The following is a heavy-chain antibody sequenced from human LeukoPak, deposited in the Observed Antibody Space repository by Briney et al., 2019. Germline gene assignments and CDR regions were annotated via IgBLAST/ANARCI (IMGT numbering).Heavy chain of an antibody. CDR2: IKQDGSEK. Sequence: GGSLRLSCAASGFTFSSYWMNWARQAPGKGLEWVASIKQDGSEKYYVDSVKGRFTFSRDNAKNSLYLQMDSLRAEDTAVYYCARDKSAGADTGSSFYYWGQGALVTVSS. CDR3: ARDKSAGADTGSSFYY. CDR1: GFTFSSYW. J-gene: IGHJ4*02. D-gene: IGHD3-10*01. V-gene: IGHV3-7*03.